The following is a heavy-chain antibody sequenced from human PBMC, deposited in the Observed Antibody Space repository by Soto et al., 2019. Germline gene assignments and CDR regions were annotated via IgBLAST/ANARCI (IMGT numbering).Heavy chain of an antibody. J-gene: IGHJ4*02. CDR3: ARAPFAYCGGDCYQIDY. CDR1: GFTFSSYA. Sequence: QVQLVESGGGVVQPGRSLRLSCAASGFTFSSYAMHWVRQAPGKGLEWVAVISYDGSNKYYADSVKGRFTISRDNSKNTLYVQMNSLRAEDTAVYYCARAPFAYCGGDCYQIDYWGQGTLVTVSS. D-gene: IGHD2-21*02. CDR2: ISYDGSNK. V-gene: IGHV3-30-3*01.